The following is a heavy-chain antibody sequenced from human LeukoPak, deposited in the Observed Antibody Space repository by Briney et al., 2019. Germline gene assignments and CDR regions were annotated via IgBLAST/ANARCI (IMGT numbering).Heavy chain of an antibody. V-gene: IGHV1-8*03. CDR1: GYTFTGYY. D-gene: IGHD1-1*01. CDR3: ARVGGTTGQLYYYYYHMDV. Sequence: ASVKVSCKASGYTFTGYYMHWVRQAPGQGLEWMGWMNPNSGDTGYAQKFQGRVSITRDTSISTAYMELTNLRSEDTAVYYCARVGGTTGQLYYYYYHMDVWGKGTTVTVPS. J-gene: IGHJ6*03. CDR2: MNPNSGDT.